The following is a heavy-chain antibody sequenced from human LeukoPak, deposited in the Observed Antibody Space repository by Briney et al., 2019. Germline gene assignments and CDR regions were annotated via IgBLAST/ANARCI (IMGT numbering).Heavy chain of an antibody. CDR3: ARDARASAAGTFDY. V-gene: IGHV3-21*01. Sequence: GGSLRLSCAASGFTFRSYSMNWVRQAPGKGLEWVSSIGSSSSYIYYADSVKGRFTISRDNSKNTLYLQMNSLRAEDTAVYYCARDARASAAGTFDYWGQGTLVTVSS. CDR1: GFTFRSYS. CDR2: IGSSSSYI. J-gene: IGHJ4*02. D-gene: IGHD6-13*01.